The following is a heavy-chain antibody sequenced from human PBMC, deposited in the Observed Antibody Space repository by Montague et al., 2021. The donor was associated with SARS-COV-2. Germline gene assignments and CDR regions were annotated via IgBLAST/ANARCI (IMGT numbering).Heavy chain of an antibody. D-gene: IGHD1-14*01. CDR2: ISDSGST. Sequence: SETLSLTCTVSGGSISSFYWSWFRQPPGKGLEWIGYISDSGSTNYNPSLTSRVTMSVDTSKNQFSLKVNSVTAADTAVYYCARHNRATLPSVYWGQGTLVTVSS. J-gene: IGHJ4*02. CDR3: ARHNRATLPSVY. V-gene: IGHV4-59*08. CDR1: GGSISSFY.